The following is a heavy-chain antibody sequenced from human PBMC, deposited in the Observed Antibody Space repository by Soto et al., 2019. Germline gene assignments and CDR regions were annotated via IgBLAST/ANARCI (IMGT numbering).Heavy chain of an antibody. Sequence: PSETLSLTCTVSGGSISSGGYYWSWIRQHPGKGLEWIGYIYYSGSTYYNPSLKSRVTISVDTSKNQFSLKLSSVTAADTAVYYCARGRYFDWLLQSYYFDYWGQGTLVTVSS. V-gene: IGHV4-31*03. D-gene: IGHD3-9*01. CDR3: ARGRYFDWLLQSYYFDY. CDR2: IYYSGST. J-gene: IGHJ4*02. CDR1: GGSISSGGYY.